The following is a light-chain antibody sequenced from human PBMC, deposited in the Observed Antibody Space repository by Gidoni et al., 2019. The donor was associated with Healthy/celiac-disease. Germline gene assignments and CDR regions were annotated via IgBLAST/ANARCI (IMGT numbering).Light chain of an antibody. CDR1: QSISSY. CDR2: AAS. J-gene: IGKJ3*01. Sequence: DIQMTQSPSSLSASVGDRVTIPCRASQSISSYLNWYQQNPGKAPKLLIYAASSWPSGVPSRFSGSGSGTDFTLTISSLQPEDFATYYCQQSYSTPPFTFGPGTKVDIK. V-gene: IGKV1-39*01. CDR3: QQSYSTPPFT.